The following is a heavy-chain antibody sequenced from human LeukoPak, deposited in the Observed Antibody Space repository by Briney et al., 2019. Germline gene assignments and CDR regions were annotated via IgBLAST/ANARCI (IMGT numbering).Heavy chain of an antibody. D-gene: IGHD4-11*01. CDR3: ARLYSNYGFGSGYFDL. Sequence: SNKYYADSVKGRFTISRDNSKNTLYLQMNSLRAEDTAMYYCARLYSNYGFGSGYFDLWGRGTLVTVSS. J-gene: IGHJ2*01. CDR2: SNK. V-gene: IGHV3-30*01.